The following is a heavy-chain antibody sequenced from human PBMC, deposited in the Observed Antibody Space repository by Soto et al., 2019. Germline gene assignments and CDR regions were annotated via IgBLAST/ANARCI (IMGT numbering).Heavy chain of an antibody. CDR2: INHSGST. D-gene: IGHD3-9*01. CDR1: GGSISSYY. J-gene: IGHJ5*02. Sequence: TCTVSGGSISSYYWSWIRQPPGKGLEWIGEINHSGSTNYNPSLKSRVTISVDTSKNQFSLKLSSVTAADTAVYYCARRRHYDILTGYYNLMVGEYNWFDPWGQGTLVTVSS. V-gene: IGHV4-34*01. CDR3: ARRRHYDILTGYYNLMVGEYNWFDP.